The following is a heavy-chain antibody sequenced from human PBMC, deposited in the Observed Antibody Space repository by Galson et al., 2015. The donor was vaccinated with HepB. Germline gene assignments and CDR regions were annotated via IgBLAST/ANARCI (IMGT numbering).Heavy chain of an antibody. Sequence: SVKVSCKASGYTFTNYDINWVRQATGQGLEWMGWMNPNSGNTGFAQKFQGRVTMTRTTSISTAYMELSSLRSEDTAVYYCATSSGGSNWGAFDYWGQGTLVIVSS. CDR2: MNPNSGNT. CDR3: ATSSGGSNWGAFDY. D-gene: IGHD7-27*01. V-gene: IGHV1-8*01. J-gene: IGHJ4*02. CDR1: GYTFTNYD.